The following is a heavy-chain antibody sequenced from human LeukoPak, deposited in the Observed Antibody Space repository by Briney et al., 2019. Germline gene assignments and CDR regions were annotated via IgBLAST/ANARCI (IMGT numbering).Heavy chain of an antibody. D-gene: IGHD6-19*01. CDR2: IIPIFGTA. CDR3: ALSSPYSSGWYPYFQH. J-gene: IGHJ1*01. Sequence: ASVKVSCKASGGTFSSYAISWVRQAPGQGLEWMGRIIPIFGTAYYAQKYQGRVTITTDESTSTAYMELSSLRSEDTAVYYCALSSPYSSGWYPYFQHWGQGTLVTVSS. V-gene: IGHV1-69*05. CDR1: GGTFSSYA.